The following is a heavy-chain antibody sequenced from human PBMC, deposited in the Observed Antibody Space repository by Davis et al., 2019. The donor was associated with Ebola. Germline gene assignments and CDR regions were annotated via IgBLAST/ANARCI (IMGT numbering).Heavy chain of an antibody. V-gene: IGHV3-23*01. CDR1: GFTFSAYA. D-gene: IGHD3-10*01. Sequence: GESLKISCEASGFTFSAYAMSWVRQAPGKGLEWVSVISTSGGTTYYADSVKGRFTISRDNSKNTLYLQMNSLRAEDTAVYYCANSRFGESHFDYWGQGTLVTVSS. CDR2: ISTSGGTT. CDR3: ANSRFGESHFDY. J-gene: IGHJ4*02.